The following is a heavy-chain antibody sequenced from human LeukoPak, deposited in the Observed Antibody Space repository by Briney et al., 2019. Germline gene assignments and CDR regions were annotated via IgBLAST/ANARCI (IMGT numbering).Heavy chain of an antibody. Sequence: PGGSLRLSCAASGFTFSSYSMNWVRQAPGKGLEWVSSISSSSSYIYYADSAKGRFTISRDNAKNSLYLQMNSLRAEDTAVYYCASDIVVVPAANDPNYWGQGTLVTVSS. D-gene: IGHD2-2*01. CDR1: GFTFSSYS. CDR3: ASDIVVVPAANDPNY. CDR2: ISSSSSYI. V-gene: IGHV3-21*01. J-gene: IGHJ4*02.